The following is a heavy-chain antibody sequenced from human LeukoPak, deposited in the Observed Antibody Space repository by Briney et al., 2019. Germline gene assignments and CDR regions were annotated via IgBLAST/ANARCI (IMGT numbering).Heavy chain of an antibody. CDR1: GFTFSSYS. CDR2: ISSSSSYI. V-gene: IGHV3-21*01. D-gene: IGHD6-13*01. Sequence: PGGSLRLSCAASGFTFSSYSMSWVRQAPGKGLEWVSSISSSSSYIYYADSVKGRFTISRDNAKNSLYLQMNSLRAEDTAVYYCARDFVPAAAGMWSGQWLVRGYYYYYYGMDVWGQGTTVTVSS. J-gene: IGHJ6*02. CDR3: ARDFVPAAAGMWSGQWLVRGYYYYYYGMDV.